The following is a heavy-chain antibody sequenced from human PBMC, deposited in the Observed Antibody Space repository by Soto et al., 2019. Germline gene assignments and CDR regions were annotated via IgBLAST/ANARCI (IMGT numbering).Heavy chain of an antibody. Sequence: LSCSVSGFTLITYAMHWVRQAPGKGLEYVSSISSNEKSTYYADSVKGRFTISRDNSKNTLYLQMSSLRVEDTALYYCVKDRWVDYWGQGTLVTVSS. D-gene: IGHD1-26*01. J-gene: IGHJ4*02. CDR2: ISSNEKST. CDR1: GFTLITYA. CDR3: VKDRWVDY. V-gene: IGHV3-64D*06.